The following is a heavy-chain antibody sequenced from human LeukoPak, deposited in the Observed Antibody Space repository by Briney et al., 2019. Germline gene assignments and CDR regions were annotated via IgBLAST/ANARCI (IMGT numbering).Heavy chain of an antibody. J-gene: IGHJ4*02. Sequence: GASVKVSCKAPGYTFTNYYIYWVRQAPGQGLEWMGMIYPRDGSTSYAQKFQGRVTVTRDTSTSTVHMELSGLRSEDTAVYYCARDQEGFDYWGQGTLVTVSS. CDR2: IYPRDGST. CDR3: ARDQEGFDY. V-gene: IGHV1-46*01. CDR1: GYTFTNYY.